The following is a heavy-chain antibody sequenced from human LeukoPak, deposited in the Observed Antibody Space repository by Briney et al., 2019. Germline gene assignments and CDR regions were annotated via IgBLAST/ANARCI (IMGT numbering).Heavy chain of an antibody. CDR1: GYTFTSYY. CDR2: INPSGGST. J-gene: IGHJ5*02. CDR3: ARDGYNIGWFDP. V-gene: IGHV1-46*01. Sequence: GASVKVSCKASGYTFTSYYMHWVRQAPGQGLEWMGIINPSGGSTSYAQKFQGRVTMTRDASTSTVYMELSSLRSEDTAVYYCARDGYNIGWFDPWGQGTLVTVSS. D-gene: IGHD5-24*01.